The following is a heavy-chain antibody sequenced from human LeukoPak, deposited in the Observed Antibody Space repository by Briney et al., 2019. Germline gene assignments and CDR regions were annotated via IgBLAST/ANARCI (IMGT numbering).Heavy chain of an antibody. CDR3: ARDLQWEPKPKGYYFDY. J-gene: IGHJ4*02. Sequence: ASVKVSCKASGYTFTNYAMHWVRQAPGQRLECMGWINADNGDTKYSQNFQGRVTITRDTSASTAYMELTSLRSEDTAVYYCARDLQWEPKPKGYYFDYWGQGTLVTVSS. D-gene: IGHD1-26*01. CDR1: GYTFTNYA. CDR2: INADNGDT. V-gene: IGHV1-3*01.